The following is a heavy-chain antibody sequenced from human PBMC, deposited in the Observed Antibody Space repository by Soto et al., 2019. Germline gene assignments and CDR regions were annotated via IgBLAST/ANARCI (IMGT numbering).Heavy chain of an antibody. Sequence: PGGSLRLSCAASGFTFCSYSLSWGRPAPGKGLEWVSAISGSGGSTYYADSVKGRFTISRDNSKNTLYLQMNSLRAADTAVYYCAKEPIAAAGLGYFQHWGQGTLVTVSS. D-gene: IGHD6-13*01. J-gene: IGHJ1*01. CDR2: ISGSGGST. V-gene: IGHV3-23*01. CDR3: AKEPIAAAGLGYFQH. CDR1: GFTFCSYS.